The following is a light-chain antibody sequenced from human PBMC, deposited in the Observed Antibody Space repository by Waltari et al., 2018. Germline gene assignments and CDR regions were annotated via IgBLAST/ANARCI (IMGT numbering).Light chain of an antibody. CDR3: MIWHGSAAV. Sequence: QAVLTHPSSLPAPPGASPVPTCPLPIAINVGTYGLSWSQQNPGSPPQYPLRYKSDSDKQQGSGVPSRFSGSKDVSANAGILLISGLQSEDEADYYCMIWHGSAAVFGGGTQLTVL. J-gene: IGLJ7*01. CDR2: YKSDSDK. V-gene: IGLV5-45*03. CDR1: IAINVGTYG.